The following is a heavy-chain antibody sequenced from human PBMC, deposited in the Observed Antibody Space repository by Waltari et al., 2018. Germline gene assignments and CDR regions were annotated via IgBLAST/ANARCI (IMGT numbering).Heavy chain of an antibody. CDR2: VNPNSVAT. V-gene: IGHV1-8*02. D-gene: IGHD3-3*01. Sequence: QVQLVQSGAEVLRPGASVKVSCQASGYTFINYEINWVRQAAGQGREWMGSVNPNSVATAYAQKFQGRITMTWDTSISTAYMELSNLRSDDTAVLYCARGRDVFANFDYNWFDPWGQGTLVTVSS. J-gene: IGHJ5*02. CDR3: ARGRDVFANFDYNWFDP. CDR1: GYTFINYE.